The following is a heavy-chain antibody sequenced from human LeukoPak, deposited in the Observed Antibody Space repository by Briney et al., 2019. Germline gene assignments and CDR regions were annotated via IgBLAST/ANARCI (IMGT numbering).Heavy chain of an antibody. CDR3: ARGNRYYDILTGYTARPYHFDY. CDR2: INHSGST. V-gene: IGHV4-34*01. CDR1: GGSFSGYY. Sequence: SETLSLTCAVYGGSFSGYYWSWIRQPPGKGLEWIGEINHSGSTNYNPSLKSRVTISVDTSKNQFSLKLSSVTAADTAVYYCARGNRYYDILTGYTARPYHFDYWGQGTLVTVSS. D-gene: IGHD3-9*01. J-gene: IGHJ4*02.